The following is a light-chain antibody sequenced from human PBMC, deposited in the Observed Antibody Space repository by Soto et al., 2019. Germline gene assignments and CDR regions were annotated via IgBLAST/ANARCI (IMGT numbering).Light chain of an antibody. V-gene: IGLV9-49*01. J-gene: IGLJ2*01. CDR1: SGYSNYK. Sequence: QSVLTQPPSASASLGASVTLTCTLSSGYSNYKVDWYQQRPGKGPRFVMRVGTGGIVGSKGDGIPDRFSVLGSGLNRYLNIKNIQEEDESDYHCGADHGSGSNVFVVFGGGTKLTVL. CDR3: GADHGSGSNVFVV. CDR2: VGTGGIVG.